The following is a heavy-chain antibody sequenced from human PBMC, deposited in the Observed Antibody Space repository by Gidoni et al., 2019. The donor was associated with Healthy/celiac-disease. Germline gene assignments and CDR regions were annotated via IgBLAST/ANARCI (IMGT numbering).Heavy chain of an antibody. V-gene: IGHV4-4*02. J-gene: IGHJ6*02. CDR2: IYHSGST. Sequence: QVQLPESGPGLVKPSGTLSLTCAVSGGSLSSSNWWSWVRQPPGKGLEWIGEIYHSGSTNYNPSLKSRVTISVDKSKNQCSLKLSSVTAADTAVYYCARDYGARDGHYGMDVWGQGTTVTVSS. CDR3: ARDYGARDGHYGMDV. D-gene: IGHD3-10*01. CDR1: GGSLSSSNW.